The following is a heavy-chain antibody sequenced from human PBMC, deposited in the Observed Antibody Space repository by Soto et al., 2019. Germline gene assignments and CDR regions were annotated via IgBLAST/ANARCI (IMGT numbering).Heavy chain of an antibody. CDR2: IYHSGST. CDR1: GGSISSSNW. Sequence: QVQLQESGPGLVKPSGTLSLTCAVSGGSISSSNWWSWVRQPPGKGLEWIGEIYHSGSTNYNPSLKSRVTISVDKSKHQFSLKLSSVTAADTAVYYCAREGIAAAGTSDFDYWGQGTLVTVSS. D-gene: IGHD6-13*01. CDR3: AREGIAAAGTSDFDY. J-gene: IGHJ4*02. V-gene: IGHV4-4*02.